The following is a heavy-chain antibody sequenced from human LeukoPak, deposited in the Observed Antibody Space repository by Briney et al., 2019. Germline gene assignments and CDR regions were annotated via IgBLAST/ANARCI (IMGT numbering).Heavy chain of an antibody. CDR3: AHRGSGYYNY. CDR2: IYWNDDK. CDR1: GFSLTTSGVG. D-gene: IGHD3-22*01. V-gene: IGHV2-5*01. J-gene: IGHJ4*02. Sequence: SGPTLVNPTQTLTLTCTFSGFSLTTSGVGVAWIRQPPGKALEWLALIYWNDDKGYSPSLKSRLTITKDTSKNQVVLTTTNMDPVDTATYYCAHRGSGYYNYWGQGTLVTVSS.